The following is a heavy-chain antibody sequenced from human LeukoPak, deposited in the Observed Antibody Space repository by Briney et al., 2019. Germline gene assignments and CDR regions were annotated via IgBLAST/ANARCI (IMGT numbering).Heavy chain of an antibody. Sequence: GGSLRLSCAASGFTFNSYEMNWVRQAPGKGLEWISYITSDGNTIYSADSVKGRFTISRDDAKNSLYLQMNSLKAEDMAVYFCAKLDYYDTHWGQGTLVTVSS. J-gene: IGHJ4*02. D-gene: IGHD3-22*01. CDR3: AKLDYYDTH. V-gene: IGHV3-48*03. CDR2: ITSDGNTI. CDR1: GFTFNSYE.